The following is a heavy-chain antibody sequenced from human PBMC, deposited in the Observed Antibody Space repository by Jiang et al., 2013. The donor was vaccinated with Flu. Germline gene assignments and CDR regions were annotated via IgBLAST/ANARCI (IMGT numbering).Heavy chain of an antibody. D-gene: IGHD6-13*01. J-gene: IGHJ5*02. CDR1: GYSFTSYW. V-gene: IGHV5-51*01. CDR3: ARQSTSSSQINWFDP. CDR2: IYPGDSDT. Sequence: GAEVKKPGESLKISCKGSGYSFTSYWIAWVRQMPGKGLEWMGIIYPGDSDTTYSPSFQGQVTISADKSISTAYLQWSGLKASDTAMYYCARQSTSSSQINWFDPWGQGTLVTVSS.